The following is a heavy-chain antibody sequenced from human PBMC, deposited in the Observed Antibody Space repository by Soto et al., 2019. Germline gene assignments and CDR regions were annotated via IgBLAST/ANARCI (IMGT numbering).Heavy chain of an antibody. D-gene: IGHD3-22*01. V-gene: IGHV3-11*01. CDR2: ISSSGSTI. CDR3: AIIKVVIHSYDAFDI. J-gene: IGHJ3*02. CDR1: GFTFSDYY. Sequence: GGSLRLSCAASGFTFSDYYMSWIRQAPGKGLEWVSYISSSGSTIYYADSVKGRFTISRDIAKNSLYLQMNSLRAEDTAVYYCAIIKVVIHSYDAFDIWGQGTMVTVSS.